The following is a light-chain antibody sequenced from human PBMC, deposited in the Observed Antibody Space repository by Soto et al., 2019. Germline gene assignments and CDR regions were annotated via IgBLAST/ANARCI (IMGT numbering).Light chain of an antibody. Sequence: DTQMTQFPYTLPPPLRAPVTITCRASQSISTWLAWYQQKPGKAPNVLIYAASTLQSGGPSGFSGSGSGTEFTLTISSLQPDDSATYYCQQYNSYPYTFGQGTRLGI. V-gene: IGKV1-5*01. CDR2: AAS. CDR1: QSISTW. J-gene: IGKJ5*01. CDR3: QQYNSYPYT.